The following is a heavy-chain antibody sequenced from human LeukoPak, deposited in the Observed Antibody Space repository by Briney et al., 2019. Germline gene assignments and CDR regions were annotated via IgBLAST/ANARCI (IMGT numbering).Heavy chain of an antibody. J-gene: IGHJ4*02. CDR2: ISNSGSTI. Sequence: GGSLRLSCAASGFIFSSYSMSWVRQAPGKGLEWISFISNSGSTIFYADSVKGRFTISRDNTHNLLYLQMNGLRAEDTAVYYCASFEEDSDYFDYWGQGTLVAVSS. D-gene: IGHD3-9*01. CDR1: GFIFSSYS. CDR3: ASFEEDSDYFDY. V-gene: IGHV3-48*04.